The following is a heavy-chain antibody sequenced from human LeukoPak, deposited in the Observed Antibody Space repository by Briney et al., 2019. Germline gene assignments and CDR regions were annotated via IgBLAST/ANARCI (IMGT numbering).Heavy chain of an antibody. CDR3: AKGEYSSSSDPYYFDY. J-gene: IGHJ4*02. CDR2: IWHDGSIK. V-gene: IGHV3-30*02. D-gene: IGHD6-6*01. CDR1: AFTFSDYG. Sequence: GGSLRLSCAASAFTFSDYGMHWVRQAPHKGPEWVAVIWHDGSIKYYRDSAKGRFTISRDNSKNTLYLQMNSLRAEDTAVYYCAKGEYSSSSDPYYFDYWGQGTLVTVSS.